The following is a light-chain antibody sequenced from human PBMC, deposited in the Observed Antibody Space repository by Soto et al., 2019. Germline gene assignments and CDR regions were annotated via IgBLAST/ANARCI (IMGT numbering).Light chain of an antibody. J-gene: IGKJ5*01. CDR2: DAS. CDR3: QQRSKWPIT. V-gene: IGKV3-11*01. Sequence: EIVMTQSPGTLSLSPGETATLSCRASQSVSTYLAWYQQKPGQAPRLFIYDASNRATGIPARFSGSGSGTDFTLTISSLEPEDFAVYYCQQRSKWPITFGQGTRWRL. CDR1: QSVSTY.